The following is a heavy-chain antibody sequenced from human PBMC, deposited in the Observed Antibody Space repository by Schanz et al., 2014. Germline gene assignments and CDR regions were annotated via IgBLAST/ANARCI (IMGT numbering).Heavy chain of an antibody. Sequence: VQLVESGGVVVQPGGSLRLSCAGSGFTFDDYTMHWVRQAPGKGLEWVALISYDGNTKYYADSVKGRFTISRDNSKNTLYLQMNSLRADDTAVYYCARDLLVSHYDFWSGNDYWGQGTLVTVSS. D-gene: IGHD3-3*01. CDR2: ISYDGNTK. J-gene: IGHJ4*02. CDR1: GFTFDDYT. V-gene: IGHV3-30-3*01. CDR3: ARDLLVSHYDFWSGNDY.